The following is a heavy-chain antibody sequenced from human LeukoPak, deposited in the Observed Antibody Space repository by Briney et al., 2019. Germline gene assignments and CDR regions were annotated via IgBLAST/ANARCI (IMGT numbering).Heavy chain of an antibody. J-gene: IGHJ3*02. V-gene: IGHV3-7*01. CDR2: XKYDGREI. CDR3: ARDPYKNKDYTNYGAFDI. Sequence: AXXKYDGREIQYVDSVKGRFTISRHNAKRSLYLEMASLRVEDTAVFYCARDPYKNKDYTNYGAFDIWGQGTMVTVSS. D-gene: IGHD4-11*01.